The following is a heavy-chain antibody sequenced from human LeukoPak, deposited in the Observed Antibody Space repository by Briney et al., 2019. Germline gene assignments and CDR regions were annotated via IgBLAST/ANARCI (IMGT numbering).Heavy chain of an antibody. CDR1: GFTFSDYY. V-gene: IGHV3-11*06. J-gene: IGHJ4*02. D-gene: IGHD3-22*01. Sequence: PGEFLRLACAASGFTFSDYYMSWIRQAPGKGLEWVSYISSSSSYTNYADSVKGRFTISRDNAKNSLYLQMNSLRAEDTAVYYCARANDSSGYYLNNFDYWGQGTLVTVSS. CDR2: ISSSSSYT. CDR3: ARANDSSGYYLNNFDY.